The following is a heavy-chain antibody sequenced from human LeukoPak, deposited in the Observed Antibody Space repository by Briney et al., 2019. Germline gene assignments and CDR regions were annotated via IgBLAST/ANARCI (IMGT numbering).Heavy chain of an antibody. D-gene: IGHD2-15*01. Sequence: GGSLRLSCAASGFTLSSFEMNWVRQAPGKGLEWVSYISSSGRTIYYADSVKGRFTISRDNSKNTLYLQMGSLRTEDMAVYYCARVAARVSLDYWGQGTLVTVSS. CDR1: GFTLSSFE. CDR3: ARVAARVSLDY. V-gene: IGHV3-48*03. J-gene: IGHJ4*02. CDR2: ISSSGRTI.